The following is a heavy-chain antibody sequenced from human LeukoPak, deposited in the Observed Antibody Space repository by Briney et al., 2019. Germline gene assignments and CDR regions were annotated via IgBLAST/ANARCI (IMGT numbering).Heavy chain of an antibody. CDR1: GGSISSYY. J-gene: IGHJ4*02. CDR3: ARLHSSGYYYLDY. V-gene: IGHV4-59*01. D-gene: IGHD3-22*01. CDR2: IYYSGST. Sequence: SETLSLTCTVSGGSISSYYWSWIRQPPGKGLEWIGYIYYSGSTNYNPSLKSRVTISVDTSKNQFSLKLSSVTAADTAVYYCARLHSSGYYYLDYWGQGTLVTVSS.